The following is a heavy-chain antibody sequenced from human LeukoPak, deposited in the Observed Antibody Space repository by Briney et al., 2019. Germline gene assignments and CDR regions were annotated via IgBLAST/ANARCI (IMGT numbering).Heavy chain of an antibody. D-gene: IGHD5-24*01. J-gene: IGHJ4*02. Sequence: PSETLSLTCTVSGGSISSSSYYWGWIRQPPGKGLEWIGSIYYSGSTYYNPSLKSRVTISVDTSKNQFSLRLTSVTAVDTAVYYCARDGQRWSLDYWGQGTLVTVSS. CDR2: IYYSGST. CDR1: GGSISSSSYY. V-gene: IGHV4-39*07. CDR3: ARDGQRWSLDY.